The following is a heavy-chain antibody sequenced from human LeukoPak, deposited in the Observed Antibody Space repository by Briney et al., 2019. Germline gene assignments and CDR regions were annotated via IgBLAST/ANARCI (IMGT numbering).Heavy chain of an antibody. CDR1: GFTFSDYY. D-gene: IGHD5-24*01. Sequence: GGSLRLSCAASGFTFSDYYMSWIRQAPGKGLEWVSYVSSSGSTIYYADSVKGRFTISRDNSKNTLYLQMNSLRAEDTAVYNCAKGGDGYNFDYWGQGTLVTVSS. V-gene: IGHV3-11*04. J-gene: IGHJ4*02. CDR2: VSSSGSTI. CDR3: AKGGDGYNFDY.